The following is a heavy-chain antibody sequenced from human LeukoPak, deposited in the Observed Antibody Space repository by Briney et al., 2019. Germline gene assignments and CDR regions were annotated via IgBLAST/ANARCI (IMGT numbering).Heavy chain of an antibody. CDR3: AGTTGTTDYYYYGMDV. CDR1: GYTFTSYA. J-gene: IGHJ6*02. Sequence: ASMKVSCKASGYTFTSYAMNWVRQAPGQGLEWMGWINTNTGNPTYAQGFTGRFVFSLDTSVSTAYLQISSLKAEDTAVYYCAGTTGTTDYYYYGMDVWGQGTTVTVSS. D-gene: IGHD1-1*01. CDR2: INTNTGNP. V-gene: IGHV7-4-1*02.